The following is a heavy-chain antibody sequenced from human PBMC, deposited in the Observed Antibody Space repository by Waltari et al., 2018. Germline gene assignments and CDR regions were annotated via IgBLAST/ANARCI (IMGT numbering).Heavy chain of an antibody. CDR2: ISWNSGNI. D-gene: IGHD1-26*01. V-gene: IGHV3-9*01. J-gene: IGHJ4*02. CDR3: AKGHSGSYGLDS. CDR1: GFTFDVYA. Sequence: EVQLVESGGGWVQPGRSLRLSCAASGFTFDVYAMHWVRQAPGKGLEWVSGISWNSGNIGYADSVKGRFTISRDNAKNSLYLQMNSLRTGDTALYYCAKGHSGSYGLDSWGQGTLVTVSP.